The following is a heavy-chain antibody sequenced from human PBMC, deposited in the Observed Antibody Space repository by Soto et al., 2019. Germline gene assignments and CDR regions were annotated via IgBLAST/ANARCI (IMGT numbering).Heavy chain of an antibody. Sequence: QVQLVQSGAEVKKPGASVKVSCKASGYTFTSYGISWVRQAPGQGLEWMGWISAYNGNTNYAQKLQGRVTMTTDTSTSTAYMELRSLRSDGTAVYYCARGEKHIVVVTATPEGTFDPWGQGTLVTVSS. J-gene: IGHJ5*02. CDR1: GYTFTSYG. CDR3: ARGEKHIVVVTATPEGTFDP. D-gene: IGHD2-21*02. V-gene: IGHV1-18*01. CDR2: ISAYNGNT.